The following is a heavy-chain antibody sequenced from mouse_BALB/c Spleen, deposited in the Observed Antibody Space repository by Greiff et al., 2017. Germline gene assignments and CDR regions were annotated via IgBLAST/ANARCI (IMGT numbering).Heavy chain of an antibody. CDR3: ARADYDGSWFAY. D-gene: IGHD2-4*01. Sequence: VHLVESGPGLVAPSQSLSITCTVSGFSLTSYGVHWVRQPPGKGLEWLGVIWAGGSTNYNSALMSRLSISKDNSKSQVFLKMNSLQTDDTAMYYCARADYDGSWFAYWGQGTLVTVSA. J-gene: IGHJ3*01. V-gene: IGHV2-9*02. CDR2: IWAGGST. CDR1: GFSLTSYG.